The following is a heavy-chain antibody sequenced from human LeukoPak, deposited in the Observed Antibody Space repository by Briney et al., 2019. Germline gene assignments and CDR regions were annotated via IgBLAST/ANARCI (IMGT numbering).Heavy chain of an antibody. V-gene: IGHV3-23*01. Sequence: GGSLRLYCAASGFTFSSYAMSWVRQAPGKGLEWVSAISGSGGSTYYADSVKGRFTISRDNSKNTLYLQMNSLRAEDTAVYYCARDSPFEYSSTLFDYWGQGTLVTVSS. CDR2: ISGSGGST. J-gene: IGHJ4*02. D-gene: IGHD6-6*01. CDR1: GFTFSSYA. CDR3: ARDSPFEYSSTLFDY.